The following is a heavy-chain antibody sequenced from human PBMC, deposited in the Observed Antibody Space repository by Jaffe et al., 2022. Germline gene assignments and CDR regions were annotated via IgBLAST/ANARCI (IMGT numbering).Heavy chain of an antibody. Sequence: QVQLVESGGGVVQPGGSLRLSCAASGFTFSSYGMHWVRQAPGKGLEWVAFIRYDGSNKYYADSVKGRFTISRDNSKNTLYLQMNSLRAEDTAVYYCAKDDSGVTTFWGQGTLVTVSS. V-gene: IGHV3-30*02. CDR3: AKDDSGVTTF. CDR1: GFTFSSYG. J-gene: IGHJ4*02. CDR2: IRYDGSNK. D-gene: IGHD4-17*01.